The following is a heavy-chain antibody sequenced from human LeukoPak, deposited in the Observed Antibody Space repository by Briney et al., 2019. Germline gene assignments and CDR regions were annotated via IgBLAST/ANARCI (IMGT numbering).Heavy chain of an antibody. CDR2: ISSSSSYI. J-gene: IGHJ5*02. V-gene: IGHV3-21*01. Sequence: PGGSLRLSCAASGFTFSSYAMSWVRQAPGKGLEWVSSISSSSSYIYYADSVKGRFTISRDNAKNSLYLQMNSLRAEDTAVYYCARDRRFLEWFDPGAQNWFDPWGQGTLVTVSS. D-gene: IGHD3-3*01. CDR3: ARDRRFLEWFDPGAQNWFDP. CDR1: GFTFSSYA.